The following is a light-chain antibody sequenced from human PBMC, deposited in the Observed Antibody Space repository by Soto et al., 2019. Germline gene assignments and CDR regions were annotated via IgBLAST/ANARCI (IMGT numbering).Light chain of an antibody. CDR1: QSVSSNY. CDR2: GAS. V-gene: IGKV3-20*01. Sequence: EIVLTQSPGTLSLSPGERATLSCRASQSVSSNYLAWYQLKPGQAPKLLIYGASSGATGIPDRSSGSGSGTDFTLTISRLEPEDFAVYYCQQYGSSPRTFGQGTKVEIK. CDR3: QQYGSSPRT. J-gene: IGKJ1*01.